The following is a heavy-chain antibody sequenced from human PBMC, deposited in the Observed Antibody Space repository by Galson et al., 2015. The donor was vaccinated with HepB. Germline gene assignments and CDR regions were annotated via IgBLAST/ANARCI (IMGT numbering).Heavy chain of an antibody. Sequence: SVKVSCKASGGTFSSYAISWVRQAPGQGLEWMGGIIPIFGTANYAQKFQGRVTITADESTSTAYMELSSLRSEDTAVYYCAREAGAGPRYCSSTSCNGGMDVWGQGTTVTVSS. D-gene: IGHD2-2*01. V-gene: IGHV1-69*13. CDR3: AREAGAGPRYCSSTSCNGGMDV. J-gene: IGHJ6*02. CDR2: IIPIFGTA. CDR1: GGTFSSYA.